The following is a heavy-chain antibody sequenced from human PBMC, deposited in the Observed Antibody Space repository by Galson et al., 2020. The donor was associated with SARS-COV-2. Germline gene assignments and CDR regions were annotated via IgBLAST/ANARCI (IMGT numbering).Heavy chain of an antibody. D-gene: IGHD1-26*01. J-gene: IGHJ6*02. CDR3: ATIPATDSGSYYYYGMDV. CDR2: ISSSSSYI. Sequence: GESLKISCAASGFTFSSYSMNWVRQAPGKGLEWVSSISSSSSYIYYADSVKGRFTISRDNAKNSLYLQMNSLRAEDTAVYYCATIPATDSGSYYYYGMDVWGQGTTVTVSS. CDR1: GFTFSSYS. V-gene: IGHV3-21*01.